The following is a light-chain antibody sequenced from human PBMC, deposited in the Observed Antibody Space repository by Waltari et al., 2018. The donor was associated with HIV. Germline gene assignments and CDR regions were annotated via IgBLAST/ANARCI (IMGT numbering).Light chain of an antibody. CDR1: RTNIATNA. J-gene: IGLJ2*01. CDR3: GTWDNSLGAGV. CDR2: DNN. V-gene: IGLV1-51*01. Sequence: QSVLTQPPSVSATPGQTVTISCSGTRTNIATNAVSWYQLLPGTAPKLLIYDNNKRPAGIPDRFSGSKSGTSATLAITGLLTGDEADYYCGTWDNSLGAGVFGGGTTVTVL.